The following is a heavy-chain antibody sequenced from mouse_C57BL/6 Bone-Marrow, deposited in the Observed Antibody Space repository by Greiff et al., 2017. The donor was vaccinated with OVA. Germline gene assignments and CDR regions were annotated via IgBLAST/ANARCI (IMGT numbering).Heavy chain of an antibody. CDR1: GFTFSSYA. CDR2: ISDGGSYT. V-gene: IGHV5-4*01. CDR3: ARERLPIYYFDY. Sequence: EVKLVESGGGLVKPGGSLKLSCAASGFTFSSYAMSWVRQTPETRLEWVATISDGGSYTYYTDNVKGRFTISRDNAKNNLYLQMSHLKSEETAMYYCARERLPIYYFDYWGQGTTLTVSS. J-gene: IGHJ2*01. D-gene: IGHD3-2*02.